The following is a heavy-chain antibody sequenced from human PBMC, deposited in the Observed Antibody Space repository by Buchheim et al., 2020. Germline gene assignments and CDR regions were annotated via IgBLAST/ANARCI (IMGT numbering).Heavy chain of an antibody. CDR3: ARWGYDILTDYYYYDY. D-gene: IGHD3-9*01. Sequence: EVQVVESGGGLVQPGGSLRLSCAASGFTLSSYWTSWVRQAPGKGLEWVANIKQDGSEKYYVDSVKGRFTISRDNAKNSLYLQMNSLRAEDTAVYYCARWGYDILTDYYYYDYWGQGTL. CDR1: GFTLSSYW. CDR2: IKQDGSEK. V-gene: IGHV3-7*01. J-gene: IGHJ4*02.